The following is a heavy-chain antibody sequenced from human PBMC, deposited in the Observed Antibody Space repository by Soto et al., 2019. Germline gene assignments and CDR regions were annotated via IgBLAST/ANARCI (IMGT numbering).Heavy chain of an antibody. CDR1: GFSLSTSGMC. J-gene: IGHJ4*02. V-gene: IGHV2-70*01. CDR2: IDWDDDK. CDR3: ARGVGDLLWKARPYYFDY. Sequence: SGPTLVNPTQTLTLTCTFSGFSLSTSGMCVSWIRQPPGKALEWLALIDWDDDKYYSTSLKTRLTISKDTSKNQVVLTMTNMDPVDTATYYCARGVGDLLWKARPYYFDYWGQGTLVTVSS. D-gene: IGHD3-10*01.